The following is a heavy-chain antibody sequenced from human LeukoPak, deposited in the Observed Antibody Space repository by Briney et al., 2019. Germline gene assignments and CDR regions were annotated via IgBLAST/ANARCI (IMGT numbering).Heavy chain of an antibody. Sequence: EPGGSLRLSCAASGFTFSSYGMSWVRQAPGKGLEWVSAISGSGGSTYYADSVKGRFTISRDNSKNTLYLQVNSLRAEDTAVYYCAKDSVRPIKRIAVAGTFDYWGQGTLVTVSS. CDR1: GFTFSSYG. J-gene: IGHJ4*02. V-gene: IGHV3-23*01. CDR2: ISGSGGST. CDR3: AKDSVRPIKRIAVAGTFDY. D-gene: IGHD6-19*01.